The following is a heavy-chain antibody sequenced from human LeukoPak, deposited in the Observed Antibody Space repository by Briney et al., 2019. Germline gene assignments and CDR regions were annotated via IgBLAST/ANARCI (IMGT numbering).Heavy chain of an antibody. Sequence: GGSLRLSCAASGFTVSSNYMSWVRQAPGKGLEWVSVIYSGGSTYYADSVKGRFTISRDNSKNTLYLQMNSLRAEDTAVYYCAREYSGSFSGGFDPWGQGTLVTVSS. CDR3: AREYSGSFSGGFDP. J-gene: IGHJ5*02. V-gene: IGHV3-66*02. CDR1: GFTVSSNY. D-gene: IGHD1-26*01. CDR2: IYSGGST.